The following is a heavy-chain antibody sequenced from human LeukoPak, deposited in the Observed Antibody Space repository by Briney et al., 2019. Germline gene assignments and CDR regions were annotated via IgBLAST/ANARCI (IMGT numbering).Heavy chain of an antibody. CDR1: GFTFSSYG. J-gene: IGHJ6*02. D-gene: IGHD2-15*01. Sequence: GGTLRLSCAVSGFTFSSYGMHWVRQAPGKGLEWVAVIWYDGSNKYYADSVMGRFTISRYNSKNTLYLQMNSLRAEDTAVYYCARVYCSGGSCYQPYYYYGMDVWGQGTTVTVSS. CDR2: IWYDGSNK. CDR3: ARVYCSGGSCYQPYYYYGMDV. V-gene: IGHV3-33*01.